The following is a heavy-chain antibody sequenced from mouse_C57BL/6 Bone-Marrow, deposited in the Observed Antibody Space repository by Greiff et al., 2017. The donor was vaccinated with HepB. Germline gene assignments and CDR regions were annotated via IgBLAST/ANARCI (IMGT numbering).Heavy chain of an antibody. V-gene: IGHV1-82*01. CDR3: AREGGNFFFAY. CDR1: GYAFSSSW. Sequence: QVQLKESGPELVKPGASVKISCKASGYAFSSSWMNWVKQRPGKGLEWIGRIYPGDGDTNYNGKFKGKATLTADKSSSTAYMQLSSLTSEDSAVYFCAREGGNFFFAYWGQGTLVTVSA. CDR2: IYPGDGDT. J-gene: IGHJ3*01.